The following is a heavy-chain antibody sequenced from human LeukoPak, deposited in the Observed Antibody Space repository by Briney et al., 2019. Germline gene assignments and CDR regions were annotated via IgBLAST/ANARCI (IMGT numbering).Heavy chain of an antibody. D-gene: IGHD3-22*01. V-gene: IGHV4-34*01. CDR3: ARGRRGYYDSSGYYWFDP. J-gene: IGHJ5*02. CDR1: GGSFSGCY. CDR2: INHSGST. Sequence: PSETLSLTCAVYGGSFSGCYWSWIRQPPGKGLEWIGEINHSGSTNYNPSLKSRVTISVDTSKNQFSLKLSSVTAADTAVYYCARGRRGYYDSSGYYWFDPWGQGTLVTVSS.